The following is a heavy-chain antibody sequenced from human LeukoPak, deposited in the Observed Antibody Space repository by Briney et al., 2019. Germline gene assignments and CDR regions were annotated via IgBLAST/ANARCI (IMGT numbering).Heavy chain of an antibody. V-gene: IGHV4-34*01. CDR1: GGSFSGYY. J-gene: IGHJ4*02. CDR3: ARGRYYDFWSGYYSGYYFDY. CDR2: INHSGST. Sequence: SETLSLTCAVYGGSFSGYYWSWIRQPPGKGLEWLGEINHSGSTNYNPSLKSRVTISVDTSKNQFSLKLSSVTAADTAVYYCARGRYYDFWSGYYSGYYFDYWGQGTLVTVSS. D-gene: IGHD3-3*01.